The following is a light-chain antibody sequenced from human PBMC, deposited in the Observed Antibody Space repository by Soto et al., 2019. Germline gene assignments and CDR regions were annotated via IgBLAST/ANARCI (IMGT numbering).Light chain of an antibody. CDR2: INSDGSH. J-gene: IGLJ1*01. CDR1: SGHSSYA. CDR3: QTWGTGIRV. Sequence: QLVLTQSPSASASLGASVKFICTLSSGHSSYAIAWHQQQPEKGPRYLMKINSDGSHSKGDGIPDRFSGSSSGAERYLTISSLQSEDEADYYCQTWGTGIRVVGTGTKLTVL. V-gene: IGLV4-69*01.